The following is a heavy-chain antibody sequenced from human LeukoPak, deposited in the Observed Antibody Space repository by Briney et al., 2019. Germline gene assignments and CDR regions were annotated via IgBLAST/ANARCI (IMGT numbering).Heavy chain of an antibody. CDR1: GGSFSGYY. V-gene: IGHV4-34*01. Sequence: PSETLSLTCAVYGGSFSGYYWSWIRQPPGKGLEWIGEINHSGSTNYNPSLKSRVTISVDTSKNQFSLMLSSVTAADTAVYYCARGGYCSSTSCSGIDYWGQGTLVTVSS. CDR3: ARGGYCSSTSCSGIDY. CDR2: INHSGST. J-gene: IGHJ4*02. D-gene: IGHD2-2*01.